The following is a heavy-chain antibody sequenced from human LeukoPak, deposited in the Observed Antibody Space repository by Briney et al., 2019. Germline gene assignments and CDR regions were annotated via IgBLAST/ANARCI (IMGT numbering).Heavy chain of an antibody. J-gene: IGHJ4*02. CDR1: GGSISTYY. Sequence: SETLSLTCTVSGGSISTYYWSWIRQPPGKGLEWIGSIYYSGSTYYNPSLKSRVTISVDTSKNQFSLKLSSVTAADTAVYYCARGLEESYFDYWGQGTLVTVSS. CDR2: IYYSGST. D-gene: IGHD3/OR15-3a*01. CDR3: ARGLEESYFDY. V-gene: IGHV4-39*01.